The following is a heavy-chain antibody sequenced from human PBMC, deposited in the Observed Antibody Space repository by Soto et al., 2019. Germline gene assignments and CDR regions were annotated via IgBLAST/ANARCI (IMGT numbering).Heavy chain of an antibody. CDR2: NYYSGST. J-gene: IGHJ6*02. Sequence: QVQLQESGPGLVKPSQTLSLTCTVSGGSISSGGYYWSWIRQHPGKGLEGIGYNYYSGSTYYNPPLKSPVTISVDPSKNQFSLTLRSVTAADTAVYYCARELVATSPYYYYYGMDVWGQGTPVTVSS. CDR1: GGSISSGGYY. V-gene: IGHV4-31*01. D-gene: IGHD5-12*01. CDR3: ARELVATSPYYYYYGMDV.